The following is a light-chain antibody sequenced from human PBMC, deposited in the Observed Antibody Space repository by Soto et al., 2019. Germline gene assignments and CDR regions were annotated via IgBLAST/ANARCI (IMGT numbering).Light chain of an antibody. Sequence: ETVLTQSPGTLSLSPRERATLSCRASQTIRSNYLAWYRQTPGQAPRLLIYGASNRATGIADRFSDSGSGTDFTLIISRLEPEDFALYYCQQYGSSPWTFGQGTKVEIK. CDR1: QTIRSNY. V-gene: IGKV3-20*01. CDR3: QQYGSSPWT. CDR2: GAS. J-gene: IGKJ1*01.